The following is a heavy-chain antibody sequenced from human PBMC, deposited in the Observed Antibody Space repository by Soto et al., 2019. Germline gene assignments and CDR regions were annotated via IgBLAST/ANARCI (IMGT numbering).Heavy chain of an antibody. J-gene: IGHJ3*02. D-gene: IGHD3-3*01. V-gene: IGHV1-2*02. CDR3: AKGGGVGVAGSAAFDM. Sequence: QLHLVQSGAVVKKPGASVTVSCSASGYPVTAYYMHWVRQAPGRGVEWMGGINPATGAAKYTQTFKGRVTRTRDKSTGTGFMELCGLTSEDKAVFSCAKGGGVGVAGSAAFDMWGQGTLVTVSS. CDR1: GYPVTAYY. CDR2: INPATGAA.